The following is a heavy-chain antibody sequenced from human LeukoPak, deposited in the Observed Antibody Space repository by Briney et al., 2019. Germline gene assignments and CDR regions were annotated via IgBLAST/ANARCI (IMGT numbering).Heavy chain of an antibody. D-gene: IGHD2-15*01. CDR1: GFTFSSYA. J-gene: IGHJ4*02. Sequence: GGSLRLSSAASGFTFSSYAMHWVRQAPGKGLEWVAVISYDGSNKYHADSVKGRFTISRDNSKNTLYLQMNSLRAEDTAVYYCARAASGAFDYWGQGTLVTVSS. V-gene: IGHV3-30-3*01. CDR2: ISYDGSNK. CDR3: ARAASGAFDY.